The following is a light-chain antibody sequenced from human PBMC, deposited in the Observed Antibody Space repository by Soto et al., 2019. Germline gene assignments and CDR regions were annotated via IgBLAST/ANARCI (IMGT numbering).Light chain of an antibody. J-gene: IGKJ1*01. V-gene: IGKV3-20*01. Sequence: EIVLTQSPGSLSLSPGERAALSCRASQSVSGSYLAWYQQKRGQAPRLLIYGASSRATGIPDRFSGSGSGTDFTLTISRLEPEDFATYYCQQSYSTLWTFGQGTKVDIK. CDR1: QSVSGSY. CDR2: GAS. CDR3: QQSYSTLWT.